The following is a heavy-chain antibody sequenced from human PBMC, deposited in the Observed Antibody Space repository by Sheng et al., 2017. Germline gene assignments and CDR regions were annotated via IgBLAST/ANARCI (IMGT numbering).Heavy chain of an antibody. J-gene: IGHJ4*02. CDR3: ANPWGSGWYYFDN. V-gene: IGHV3-23*04. CDR2: ISGSGGNT. CDR1: GFTFSSYA. D-gene: IGHD6-19*01. Sequence: EVQLVESGGGLVQPGGSLRLSCAASGFTFSSYAMSWVRQAPGKGLEWVSTISGSGGNTYYADSVKGRFTISSDNSKNMLYLQMNSLRAEDTAVYYCANPWGSGWYYFDNWGQGTLVTVSS.